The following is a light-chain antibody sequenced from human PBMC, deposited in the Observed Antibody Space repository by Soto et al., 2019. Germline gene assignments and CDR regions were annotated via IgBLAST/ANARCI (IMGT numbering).Light chain of an antibody. Sequence: EIVMKQSPATLSVSPGERATLSCRASQSVSSNLAWYQQKPGQAPRLLIYGASTRATGIPARFSGSGSGTEFTLTISSLQSEDFAVYYCQQYNNWPQTFGQGTMVDI. CDR1: QSVSSN. J-gene: IGKJ1*01. CDR3: QQYNNWPQT. CDR2: GAS. V-gene: IGKV3-15*01.